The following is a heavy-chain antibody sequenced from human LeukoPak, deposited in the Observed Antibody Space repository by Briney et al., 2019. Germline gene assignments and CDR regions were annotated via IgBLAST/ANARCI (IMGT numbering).Heavy chain of an antibody. V-gene: IGHV3-64*01. Sequence: GESLRLSCAASGFTFSSHVMQWVRQAPGEGLEYVSDISSSGTSTYYANAVKGRFTISRDNAKNTLYLQMGSLRPEDMAVYYCARGDPYHAYQTFMEHWGQGTVVTVSS. CDR1: GFTFSSHV. J-gene: IGHJ4*02. CDR2: ISSSGTST. CDR3: ARGDPYHAYQTFMEH. D-gene: IGHD1-1*01.